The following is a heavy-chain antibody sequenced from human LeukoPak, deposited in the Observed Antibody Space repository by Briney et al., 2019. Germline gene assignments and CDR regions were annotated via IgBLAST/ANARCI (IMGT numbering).Heavy chain of an antibody. CDR3: AKALSYSPGSYYYYMDV. V-gene: IGHV3-9*01. CDR1: GFTFDDYA. D-gene: IGHD2-21*01. J-gene: IGHJ6*03. CDR2: ISWNSGSI. Sequence: PGGSLRLSCAASGFTFDDYAMHWVRQAPGKGLEWVSGISWNSGSIGYADSVKGRFTIPRDNAKNSLYLQMNSLRAEDTALYYCAKALSYSPGSYYYYMDVWGKGTTVTVSS.